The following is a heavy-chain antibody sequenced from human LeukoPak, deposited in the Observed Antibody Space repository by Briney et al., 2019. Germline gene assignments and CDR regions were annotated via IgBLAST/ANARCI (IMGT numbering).Heavy chain of an antibody. Sequence: ASVKVSCKASGYTFIGYYMHWVRQAPGQGLEWMGWINPNSGATNYAQKFQGRATMTRDTSITTAYRDLSRLRSDDTAVYYCARTAVTTLPYFDYWGQGTLVTVSS. CDR1: GYTFIGYY. CDR2: INPNSGAT. CDR3: ARTAVTTLPYFDY. V-gene: IGHV1-2*02. D-gene: IGHD4-17*01. J-gene: IGHJ4*02.